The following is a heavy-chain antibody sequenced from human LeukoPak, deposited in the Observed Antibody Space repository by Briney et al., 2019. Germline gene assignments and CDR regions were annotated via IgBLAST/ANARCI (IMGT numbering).Heavy chain of an antibody. D-gene: IGHD6-19*01. V-gene: IGHV1-18*01. CDR3: ASGFGSGWYVFGDY. CDR2: ISAYNGNT. J-gene: IGHJ4*02. CDR1: GYTFISYG. Sequence: ASVKVSCKASGYTFISYGISWVRQAPGQGLEWMGWISAYNGNTNYAQKLQGRVTMTTDTSTSTVYMELRSLRSDDTAVYYCASGFGSGWYVFGDYWGQGTLVTVSS.